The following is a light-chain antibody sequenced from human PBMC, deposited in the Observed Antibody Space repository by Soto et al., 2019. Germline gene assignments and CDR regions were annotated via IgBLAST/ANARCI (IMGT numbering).Light chain of an antibody. CDR2: EGS. J-gene: IGLJ1*01. CDR1: SSDIGSYNL. CDR3: CSYAGSITYV. Sequence: QSALTQPASVSGSPGQSITISCTGTSSDIGSYNLVSWYQQYPGKPPKLMIYEGSKRPSGVSSRFSGSKSGSTASLTISGLRTEDEADYSCCSYAGSITYVFGTGTKVT. V-gene: IGLV2-23*01.